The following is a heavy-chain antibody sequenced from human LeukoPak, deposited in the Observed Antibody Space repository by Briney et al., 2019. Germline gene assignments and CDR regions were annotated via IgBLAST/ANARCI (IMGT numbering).Heavy chain of an antibody. V-gene: IGHV3-23*01. J-gene: IGHJ4*02. Sequence: GGSLRLSCAASGFHFSSHAMTWVRQTPTKGLEWVSSVTADGGSIHYADSVKGRFTISRDNSKSTLFLQMNSLRAEDSAIYYCAKAVRSSGWYYFDYWGQGTLVTVSS. CDR1: GFHFSSHA. CDR2: VTADGGSI. CDR3: AKAVRSSGWYYFDY. D-gene: IGHD6-19*01.